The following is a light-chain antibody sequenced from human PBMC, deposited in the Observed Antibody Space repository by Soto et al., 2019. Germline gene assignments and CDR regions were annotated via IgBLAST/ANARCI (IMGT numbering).Light chain of an antibody. Sequence: EIVLTQSPGSLSLSPGARATLSCRAIQSLSSSYIAWYQQKPGQAPRLLISGASSRATGIPDRFSGSGSGTDFTLTISRLEPEDFAVYHCQQFHLSPYAFGQGTKLEIK. V-gene: IGKV3-20*01. CDR2: GAS. CDR3: QQFHLSPYA. J-gene: IGKJ2*01. CDR1: QSLSSSY.